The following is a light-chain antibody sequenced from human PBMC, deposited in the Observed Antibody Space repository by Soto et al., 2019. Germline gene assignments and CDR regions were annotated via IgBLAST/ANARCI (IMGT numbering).Light chain of an antibody. CDR2: AAS. Sequence: IQLTQSPSSLSASIGDRVTITCRASQDISIFLAWYQQKPGKAPRLLIYAASTLQSGVPSRFSGSGSGTDFTLTISSLQPEDFATYFCQRYNNWPLTFGGGTKVDIK. J-gene: IGKJ4*01. CDR1: QDISIF. V-gene: IGKV1-9*01. CDR3: QRYNNWPLT.